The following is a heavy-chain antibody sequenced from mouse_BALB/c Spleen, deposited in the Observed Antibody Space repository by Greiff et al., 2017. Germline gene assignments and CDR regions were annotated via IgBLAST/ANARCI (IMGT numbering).Heavy chain of an antibody. CDR1: GFNIKDTY. V-gene: IGHV14-3*02. D-gene: IGHD4-1*01. CDR3: ARGWDEEYFDY. J-gene: IGHJ2*01. CDR2: IDPANGNT. Sequence: VQLKQSGAELVKPGASVKLSCTASGFNIKDTYMHWVKQRPEQGLEWIGRIDPANGNTKYDPKFQGKATITADTSSNTAYLQLSSLTSEDTAVYYCARGWDEEYFDYWGQGTTLTVSS.